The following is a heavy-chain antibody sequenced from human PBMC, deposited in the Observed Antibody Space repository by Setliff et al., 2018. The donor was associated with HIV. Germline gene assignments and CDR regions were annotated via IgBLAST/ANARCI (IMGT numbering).Heavy chain of an antibody. D-gene: IGHD3-10*01. CDR1: GGSISGHY. Sequence: LSLTCTVSGGSISGHYWSWIRQPPGRGLEWIGYIYSSGSTNFNPPLQSRVTISVDTSKNQFSLKLSSVTAADPAVYYCARHSGVASPNWFDPWGQGTLVTVSS. J-gene: IGHJ5*02. V-gene: IGHV4-4*09. CDR2: IYSSGST. CDR3: ARHSGVASPNWFDP.